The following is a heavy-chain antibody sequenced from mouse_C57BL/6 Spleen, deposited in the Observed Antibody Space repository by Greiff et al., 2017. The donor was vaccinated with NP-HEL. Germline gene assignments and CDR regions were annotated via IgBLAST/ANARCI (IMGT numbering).Heavy chain of an antibody. V-gene: IGHV5-4*01. D-gene: IGHD4-1*01. CDR3: AREKTVYAMDY. CDR1: GFTFSSYA. CDR2: ISDGGSYT. J-gene: IGHJ4*01. Sequence: EVQRVESGGGLVKPGGSLKLSCAASGFTFSSYAMSWVRQTPEKRLEWVATISDGGSYTYYPDNVKGRFTISRDNAKNNLYLQMSHLKSEDTAMYYCAREKTVYAMDYWGQGTSVTVSS.